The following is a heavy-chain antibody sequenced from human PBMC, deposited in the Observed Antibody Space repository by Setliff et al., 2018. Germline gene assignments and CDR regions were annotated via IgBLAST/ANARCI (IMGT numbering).Heavy chain of an antibody. D-gene: IGHD3-3*01. V-gene: IGHV3-48*04. CDR2: IGSSTSTI. CDR1: GFTFSSYN. J-gene: IGHJ6*02. CDR3: ARDKPEGYNFWSGYLGGGLMDV. Sequence: LRLSCAASGFTFSSYNMNWVRQAPGKGLEWVSYIGSSTSTIYYADSVKGRFTISRDNAKNSLYLQMNSLRAEDTAVYYCARDKPEGYNFWSGYLGGGLMDVWGQGTTVTVSS.